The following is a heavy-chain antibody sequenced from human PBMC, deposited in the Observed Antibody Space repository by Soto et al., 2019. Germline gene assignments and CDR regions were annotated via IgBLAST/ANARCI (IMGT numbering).Heavy chain of an antibody. V-gene: IGHV3-66*01. J-gene: IGHJ4*02. CDR1: GFTVSSNY. Sequence: EVQLVESGGGLVQPGGSLRLSCAASGFTVSSNYMSWVRQAPGKGLEWVSVIYSGGSTYYADSVKGRFTISRDNSKNTLYLQMNSLRAEDMAVYYCARGDDFWSGYNDYWCQGTLVTVSS. CDR3: ARGDDFWSGYNDY. CDR2: IYSGGST. D-gene: IGHD3-3*01.